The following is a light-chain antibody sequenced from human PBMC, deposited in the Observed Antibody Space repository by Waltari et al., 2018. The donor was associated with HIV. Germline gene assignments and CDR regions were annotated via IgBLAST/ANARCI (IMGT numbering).Light chain of an antibody. Sequence: SYELTQPPSVSVSPGQTARITCSGDALPKQYAYWYQQKPGQAPVLVIYKDSERPSGIPERFSVSSSGTTVTLTISGVQAEDEADYYCQAADSSGTYKGNWVFGGGTKLTVL. V-gene: IGLV3-25*03. CDR3: QAADSSGTYKGNWV. CDR1: ALPKQY. CDR2: KDS. J-gene: IGLJ3*02.